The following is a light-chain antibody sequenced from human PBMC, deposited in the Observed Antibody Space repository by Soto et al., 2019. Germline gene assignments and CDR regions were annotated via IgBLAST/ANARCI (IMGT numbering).Light chain of an antibody. CDR2: AAS. CDR3: LQDYNYPWT. J-gene: IGKJ1*01. V-gene: IGKV1-6*01. CDR1: QGIRND. Sequence: AIQMTQSPSSLSASVGDRVTITCRASQGIRNDLGWYQQKPGKAPKLLIYAASSLQSGVPSRFSGCGSGTYFTLTISSLQPEDFATYYYLQDYNYPWTFGQGTKVEIK.